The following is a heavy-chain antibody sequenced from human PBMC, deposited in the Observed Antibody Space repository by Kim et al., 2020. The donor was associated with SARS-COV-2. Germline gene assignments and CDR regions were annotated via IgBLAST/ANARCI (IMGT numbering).Heavy chain of an antibody. Sequence: SVKVSCKPSGWTFTYVCLHWVRQAPGQPPEWMGCITPYNGNTDYAPKFKGRLTLSRETSLRAMYMELRGLGPEDTAIYYCARSPQTNEGRTDNALDVWG. J-gene: IGHJ3*01. D-gene: IGHD2-8*01. V-gene: IGHV1-45*01. CDR2: ITPYNGNT. CDR3: ARSPQTNEGRTDNALDV. CDR1: GWTFTYVC.